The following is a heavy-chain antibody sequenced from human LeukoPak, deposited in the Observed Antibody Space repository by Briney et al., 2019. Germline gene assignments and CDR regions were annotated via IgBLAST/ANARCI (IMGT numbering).Heavy chain of an antibody. CDR2: IKEDGTEK. J-gene: IGHJ4*02. V-gene: IGHV3-7*01. CDR3: VRESRPGGAMGLYHNLDY. D-gene: IGHD1-1*01. CDR1: GFTFSDFW. Sequence: GGSLRLSCEGSGFTFSDFWMTWVRQTPGKGLEWVANIKEDGTEKNLVDSVKGRFTISRDNTKNLLFLEMNNLRGDDTAIYYCVRESRPGGAMGLYHNLDYWGQGALVAVSS.